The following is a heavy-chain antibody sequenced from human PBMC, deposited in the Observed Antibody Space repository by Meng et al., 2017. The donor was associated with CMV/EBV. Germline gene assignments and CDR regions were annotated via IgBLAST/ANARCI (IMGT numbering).Heavy chain of an antibody. D-gene: IGHD1-26*01. CDR2: IIPILGIA. J-gene: IGHJ6*02. CDR1: GGTFSSYA. CDR3: AKEIVGATIYYYYGMDV. Sequence: SVKVSCKASGGTFSSYAISWVRQAPGQGLEWMGGIIPILGIANYAQKFQGRVTITADKSTSTAYMELSSLRSEDTAVYYCAKEIVGATIYYYYGMDVWGQGTTVTVSS. V-gene: IGHV1-69*10.